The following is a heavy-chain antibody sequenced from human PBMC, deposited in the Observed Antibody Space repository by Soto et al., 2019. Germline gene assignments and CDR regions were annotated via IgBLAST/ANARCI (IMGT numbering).Heavy chain of an antibody. CDR1: GFTFSSYG. J-gene: IGHJ6*02. CDR2: ISYDGSNK. CDR3: AKDSGYNWNVYYYYYAMDV. D-gene: IGHD1-1*01. Sequence: GGSLRLSCAASGFTFSSYGMHWVRQAPGKGLEWVAVISYDGSNKYYADSVKGRFTISRDNSKNTLYLQMNSLRAEDTAVYYCAKDSGYNWNVYYYYYAMDVWGQGTTVTVSS. V-gene: IGHV3-30*18.